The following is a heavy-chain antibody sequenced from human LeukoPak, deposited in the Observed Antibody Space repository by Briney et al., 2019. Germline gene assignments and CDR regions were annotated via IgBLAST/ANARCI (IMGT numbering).Heavy chain of an antibody. CDR2: IYYSGST. Sequence: SETLSLTCTVSGGSISSGGYYWSWIRQHPGKGLEWIGYIYYSGSTYYNPSLKSRVTISVDTSKNQFSLKLSSVTAADTAVYYCASRYYDSSGYNYPDAFDIWGQGTMVTVSS. V-gene: IGHV4-31*03. CDR1: GGSISSGGYY. J-gene: IGHJ3*02. CDR3: ASRYYDSSGYNYPDAFDI. D-gene: IGHD3-22*01.